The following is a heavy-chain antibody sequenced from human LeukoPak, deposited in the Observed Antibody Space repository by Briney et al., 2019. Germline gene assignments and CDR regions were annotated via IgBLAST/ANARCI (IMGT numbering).Heavy chain of an antibody. V-gene: IGHV1-18*01. CDR1: GYTFTSYG. D-gene: IGHD6-19*01. J-gene: IGHJ6*03. Sequence: ASVKVSCKASGYTFTSYGISWVRQAPGQGLEWMGWISAYNGNTNYAQKLQGRVTMTTNTSTSTAYMELRSLRSDDTAVYYCARVAGNYYYYYMDVWGNGTTVTVSS. CDR2: ISAYNGNT. CDR3: ARVAGNYYYYYMDV.